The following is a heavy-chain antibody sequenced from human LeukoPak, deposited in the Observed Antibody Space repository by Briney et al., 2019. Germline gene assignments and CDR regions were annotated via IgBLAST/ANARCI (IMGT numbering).Heavy chain of an antibody. V-gene: IGHV4-59*01. CDR2: IYYSGST. CDR1: GGSISSYY. J-gene: IGHJ6*03. CDR3: ARGLQAAIVPYYYYYMDV. Sequence: SETLSLTCTVSGGSISSYYWSWIRQPPGKGLEWIGYIYYSGSTNYNPSLKGRVTISVDTSKNQFSLKLSSVTAADTAVYYCARGLQAAIVPYYYYYMDVWGKGTTVTISS. D-gene: IGHD2-15*01.